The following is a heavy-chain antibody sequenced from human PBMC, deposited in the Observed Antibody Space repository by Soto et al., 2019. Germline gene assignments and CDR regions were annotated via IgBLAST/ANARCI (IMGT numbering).Heavy chain of an antibody. D-gene: IGHD6-6*01. CDR2: INHSGST. CDR3: ARGVSIAARRSFDP. V-gene: IGHV4-34*01. Sequence: SETLSLTCAVYGGSFSCYYWIWIRQPPGKGLEWIGEINHSGSTNYNPSLKSRVTISVDTSKNQFSLKLSSVTAADTAVYYCARGVSIAARRSFDPWGQGTLVTVSS. J-gene: IGHJ5*02. CDR1: GGSFSCYY.